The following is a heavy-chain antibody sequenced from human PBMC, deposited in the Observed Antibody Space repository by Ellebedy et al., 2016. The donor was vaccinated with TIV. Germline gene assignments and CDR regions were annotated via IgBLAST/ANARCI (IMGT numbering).Heavy chain of an antibody. D-gene: IGHD5-18*01. CDR1: GFTFDNHA. Sequence: GESLKISXAASGFTFDNHAVSWVRQAPGKGLEWISYIDNAGNSIKFADSVKGRFTISRDNAQNSLYLQMNRLRAEDTAVYYCARDALRAPMVTQKYFDLWGQGTLVAVSS. CDR2: IDNAGNSI. J-gene: IGHJ4*02. CDR3: ARDALRAPMVTQKYFDL. V-gene: IGHV3-48*04.